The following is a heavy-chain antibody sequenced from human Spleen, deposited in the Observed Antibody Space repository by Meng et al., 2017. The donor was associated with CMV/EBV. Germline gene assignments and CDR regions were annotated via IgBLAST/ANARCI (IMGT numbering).Heavy chain of an antibody. CDR1: DTLTELV. CDR2: FDPGAGGT. V-gene: IGHV1-24*01. CDR3: AKDGHDYGGNAGYYFDL. Sequence: DTLTELVIHWVRPAPGKGLEWMGGFDPGAGGTIYAQKFQGRVSMTEDTFTDTAYMELRSLRSEDTAVYYCAKDGHDYGGNAGYYFDLWGRGTLVTVSS. J-gene: IGHJ2*01. D-gene: IGHD4-23*01.